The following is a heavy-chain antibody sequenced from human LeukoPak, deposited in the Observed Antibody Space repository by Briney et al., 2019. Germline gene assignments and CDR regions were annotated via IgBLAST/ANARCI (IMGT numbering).Heavy chain of an antibody. CDR1: GGSFSGYY. J-gene: IGHJ6*02. V-gene: IGHV4-34*01. CDR3: ARDLLLVYYYGMDV. CDR2: INHSGST. Sequence: SETLSLTCAVFGGSFSGYYWSWIRQPPGKGLECIGEINHSGSTNYNPSLKSRVTISVDTSKNQFSLKLSSVTAADTAVYYCARDLLLVYYYGMDVWGQGTTVTVSS. D-gene: IGHD2-8*02.